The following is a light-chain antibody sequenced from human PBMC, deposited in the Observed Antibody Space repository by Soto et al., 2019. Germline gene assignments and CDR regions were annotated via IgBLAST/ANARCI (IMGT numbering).Light chain of an antibody. J-gene: IGKJ1*01. Sequence: EIVLTQSPGTLSLSPGERVTLSCRASQSVNSSYLAWYQHTPGQAPRLLIYGASTRATGIPDRFSGSGSGTDFTLTIARLEPGDFAVYYCQHYGNSPQTFGQGTKVDIK. V-gene: IGKV3-20*01. CDR1: QSVNSSY. CDR2: GAS. CDR3: QHYGNSPQT.